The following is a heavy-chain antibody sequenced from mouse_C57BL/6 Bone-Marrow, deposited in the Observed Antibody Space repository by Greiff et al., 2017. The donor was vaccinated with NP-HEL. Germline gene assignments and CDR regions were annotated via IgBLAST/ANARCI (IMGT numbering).Heavy chain of an antibody. CDR3: VRRTGTCYAMDY. J-gene: IGHJ4*01. Sequence: EVKLVESGGGLVQPKGSLKLSCAASGFSFNTYAMNWVRQAPGKGLEWVARIRSKSNNYATYYADSVKDRFTISRDDSESMLYLQMNNLKTEDTAMYYCVRRTGTCYAMDYWGQGTSVTVSS. CDR2: IRSKSNNYAT. D-gene: IGHD4-1*01. V-gene: IGHV10-1*01. CDR1: GFSFNTYA.